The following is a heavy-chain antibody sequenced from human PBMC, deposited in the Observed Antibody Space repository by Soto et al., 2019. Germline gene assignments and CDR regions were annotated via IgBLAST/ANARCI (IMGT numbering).Heavy chain of an antibody. V-gene: IGHV3-23*01. Sequence: GESLKISCAASGFTFNSYAMTWVRQAPGKGPEWVSGLSASGERTYYAASVKGRVTISRDNSENTVSLQMNSLRAEDTAVYYCVKTSMAYIAQSGRGGPSYSDNWGQGTLVTVSS. CDR2: LSASGERT. CDR1: GFTFNSYA. J-gene: IGHJ4*02. CDR3: VKTSMAYIAQSGRGGPSYSDN. D-gene: IGHD1-26*01.